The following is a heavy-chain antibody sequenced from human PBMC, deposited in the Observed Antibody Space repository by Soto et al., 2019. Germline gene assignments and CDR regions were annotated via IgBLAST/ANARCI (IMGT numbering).Heavy chain of an antibody. CDR2: IYYSGST. CDR1: GGSISSSSYY. J-gene: IGHJ6*02. Sequence: SETLSLTCTVSGGSISSSSYYWGWIRQPPGKGLEWIGSIYYSGSTYYNPSLKSRVTISVDTSKNQFSLKLSSVTAADTAVYYCARHLNIERDYYYGMDVWGQGTTVTVSS. D-gene: IGHD3-16*02. CDR3: ARHLNIERDYYYGMDV. V-gene: IGHV4-39*01.